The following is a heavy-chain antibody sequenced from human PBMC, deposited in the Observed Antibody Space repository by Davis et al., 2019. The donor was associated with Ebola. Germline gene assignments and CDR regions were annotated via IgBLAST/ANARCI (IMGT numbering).Heavy chain of an antibody. J-gene: IGHJ4*02. CDR3: ARDSFITPFDY. CDR1: GYTFTSYG. Sequence: ASVKVSCKASGYTFTSYGISWVRQAPGQGLEWMGWISAYNGNTNYAQKLQGRVTMTRNTSISTAYMELSSLRSEDTAVYYCARDSFITPFDYWGQGTLVTVSS. CDR2: ISAYNGNT. V-gene: IGHV1-18*01. D-gene: IGHD3-22*01.